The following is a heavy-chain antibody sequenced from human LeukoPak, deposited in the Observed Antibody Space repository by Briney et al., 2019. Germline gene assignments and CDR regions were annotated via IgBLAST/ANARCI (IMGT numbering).Heavy chain of an antibody. CDR2: IYYSGTT. Sequence: SETLSLTCTVSGRPISSYFWTWIRQPPGKGLEWIGYIYYSGTTNYNPSLKSRITMSVDTSKNQFSLKLESVTAADTAVYYCARAEGGDDAFDIWSQGTMVTVPS. CDR1: GRPISSYF. V-gene: IGHV4-59*01. D-gene: IGHD6-25*01. J-gene: IGHJ3*02. CDR3: ARAEGGDDAFDI.